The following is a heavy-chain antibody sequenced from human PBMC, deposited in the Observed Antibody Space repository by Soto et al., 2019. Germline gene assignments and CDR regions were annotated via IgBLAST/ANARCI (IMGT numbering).Heavy chain of an antibody. CDR3: ARDRPGLWTPSDY. V-gene: IGHV3-48*02. J-gene: IGHJ4*02. CDR2: ISSSSGVT. CDR1: GFTFTSHS. Sequence: GGSLRLSCEASGFTFTSHSMNWVRQAPGKGLEWVSYISSSSGVTHYADSVKGRFTISRDNAKNSLYLQMNSLRDEDTAVYYCARDRPGLWTPSDYWGQGTLVTVSS. D-gene: IGHD3-3*01.